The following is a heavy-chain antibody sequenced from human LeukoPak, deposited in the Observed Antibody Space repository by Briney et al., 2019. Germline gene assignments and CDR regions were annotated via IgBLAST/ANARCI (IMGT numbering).Heavy chain of an antibody. D-gene: IGHD6-6*01. V-gene: IGHV1-2*02. J-gene: IGHJ6*02. CDR3: ARSSRDYYYGMDV. Sequence: ASVKVSCKASGYTFTGYYMHWVRQAPGQGLEWMGWINPNSGGTNYAQKFQGRVTMTRDTSISTAYMELSRLRSDDTAVYYSARSSRDYYYGMDVWGQGTTVTVSS. CDR1: GYTFTGYY. CDR2: INPNSGGT.